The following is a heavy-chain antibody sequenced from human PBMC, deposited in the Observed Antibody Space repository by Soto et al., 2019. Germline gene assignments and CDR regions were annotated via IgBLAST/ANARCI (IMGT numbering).Heavy chain of an antibody. V-gene: IGHV1-69*05. CDR3: ARVIAVAGGWFDP. J-gene: IGHJ5*02. CDR2: IIPIFGTA. CDR1: GGTFSSYA. Sequence: AASVKVSCKASGGTFSSYAISWVRQAPGQGLEWMGGIIPIFGTANYAQKFQGRVTMTRDTSTSTVYMELSSLRSEDTAVYYCARVIAVAGGWFDPWGQGTLVTVSS. D-gene: IGHD6-19*01.